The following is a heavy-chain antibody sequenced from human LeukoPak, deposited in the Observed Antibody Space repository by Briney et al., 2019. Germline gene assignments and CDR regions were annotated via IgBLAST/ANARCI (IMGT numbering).Heavy chain of an antibody. V-gene: IGHV3-23*01. CDR2: ISGSGGST. CDR3: AKRDAVADFFDY. CDR1: GFAFSSYA. D-gene: IGHD6-19*01. Sequence: GGSLRLSCTASGFAFSSYAMSWVRQAPGKGLEWVSAISGSGGSTYYADSVKGRFTISRDNSKNTLYLQMNSLRAEDTAVYYCAKRDAVADFFDYWGQGTLVTVSS. J-gene: IGHJ4*02.